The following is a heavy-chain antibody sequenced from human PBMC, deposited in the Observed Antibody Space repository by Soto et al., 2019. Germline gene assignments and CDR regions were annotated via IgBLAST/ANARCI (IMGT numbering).Heavy chain of an antibody. D-gene: IGHD3-22*01. CDR3: TTDSYSTMIEVRFDY. CDR1: GFTFSSYW. J-gene: IGHJ4*01. V-gene: IGHV3-7*03. Sequence: HPGGSLRLSCAASGFTFSSYWMSWVRQAPGKGLEWVANIKQDGSEKYYVDSVKGRFTITRDDSRNMAYMQMNTLNTEDTAVYFCTTDSYSTMIEVRFDYWGHGTLVTVS. CDR2: IKQDGSEK.